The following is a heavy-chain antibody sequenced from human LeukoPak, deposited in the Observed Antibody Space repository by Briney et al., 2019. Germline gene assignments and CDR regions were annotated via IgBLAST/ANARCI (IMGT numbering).Heavy chain of an antibody. CDR3: ARDSSHRALNTFDI. J-gene: IGHJ3*02. CDR2: INHSGST. D-gene: IGHD3-10*01. CDR1: GGSFSGYY. V-gene: IGHV4-34*01. Sequence: SETLSLTCAVYGGSFSGYYWSWIRQPPGKGLEWIGEINHSGSTNYNPSLKSRVTISVDTSKNQFSLKLSSLTAADTAVYYCARDSSHRALNTFDIWGQGTMVTVSS.